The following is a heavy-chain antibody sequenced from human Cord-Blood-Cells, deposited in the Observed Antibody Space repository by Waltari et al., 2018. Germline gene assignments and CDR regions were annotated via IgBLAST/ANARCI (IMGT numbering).Heavy chain of an antibody. J-gene: IGHJ4*02. CDR2: ISYDGSNK. CDR1: GFTFSSYG. Sequence: QLQLVESGGGVVQPGRSLRLSCAASGFTFSSYGMHWVRQAPGKGLEWVAVISYDGSNKYYADSVKGRFTISRDNSKNTLYLQMNSLRAEDTAVYYCAKSGYSYGFDYWGQGTLVTVSS. CDR3: AKSGYSYGFDY. D-gene: IGHD5-18*01. V-gene: IGHV3-30*18.